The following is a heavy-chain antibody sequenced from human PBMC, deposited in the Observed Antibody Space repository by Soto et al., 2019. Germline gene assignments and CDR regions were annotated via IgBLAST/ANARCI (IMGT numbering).Heavy chain of an antibody. J-gene: IGHJ4*02. CDR3: AREKGYISGPKNFDY. CDR1: GASISSGDYF. Sequence: SETLSLTCTVSGASISSGDYFWSWIRQSPGKGLQWIGCIYDSGSSYYNPSLKSRVTMPVDTSKNQFSLKLSSVTAADTAVYYCAREKGYISGPKNFDYWGQGTLVTVSS. V-gene: IGHV4-30-4*01. CDR2: IYDSGSS. D-gene: IGHD5-12*01.